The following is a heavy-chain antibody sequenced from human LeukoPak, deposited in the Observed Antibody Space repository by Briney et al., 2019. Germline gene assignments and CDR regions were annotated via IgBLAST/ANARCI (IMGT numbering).Heavy chain of an antibody. CDR1: GFTFSSYS. Sequence: TGGSLRLSCAASGFTFSSYSMNWVRQAPGKGLEWVANINQDGSEKYYVDSVKGRFTISRDNAKNSLYLQMNSLRAEDTAVYYCARDPLDYWGQGTLVTVSS. J-gene: IGHJ4*02. CDR3: ARDPLDY. CDR2: INQDGSEK. V-gene: IGHV3-7*01.